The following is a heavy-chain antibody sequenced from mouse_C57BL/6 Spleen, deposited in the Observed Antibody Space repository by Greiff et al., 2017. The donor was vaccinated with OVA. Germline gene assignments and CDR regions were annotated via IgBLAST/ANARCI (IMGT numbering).Heavy chain of an antibody. J-gene: IGHJ3*01. CDR3: TRQSPFAY. D-gene: IGHD6-1*01. Sequence: EVKVEESGGGLVQPGGSMKLSCVASGFTFSNYWMNWVRQSPEKGLEWVAQIRLKSDNYATHYAESVKGRFTISRDDSKSSVYLQMNNLRAEDTGIYYCTRQSPFAYWGQGTLVTVSA. CDR1: GFTFSNYW. V-gene: IGHV6-3*01. CDR2: IRLKSDNYAT.